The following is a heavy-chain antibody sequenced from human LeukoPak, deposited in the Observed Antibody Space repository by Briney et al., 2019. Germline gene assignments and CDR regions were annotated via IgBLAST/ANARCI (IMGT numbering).Heavy chain of an antibody. CDR1: GGSITSSNW. V-gene: IGHV4-4*02. CDR2: IDHSGSA. J-gene: IGHJ5*02. CDR3: ARNVDTAMGVNWFDP. D-gene: IGHD5-18*01. Sequence: SGTLSLTCAVSGGSITSSNWWSWVRQPPGKGLEWIGEIDHSGSANYNPSLKSRVTISVDKSKNQFSLKLSSVTAADTAVYYCARNVDTAMGVNWFDPWGQGTLVTVSS.